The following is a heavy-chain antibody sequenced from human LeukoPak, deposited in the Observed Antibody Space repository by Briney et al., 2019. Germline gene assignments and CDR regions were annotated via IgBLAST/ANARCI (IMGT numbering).Heavy chain of an antibody. CDR1: GFTFSSYS. Sequence: GGSLRLSCAASGFTFSSYSMNWVRQAPGKGLEWVSSISGSSSYIYYADSMKGRFTISRDNAKNSLYLQMNSLRAEDTGVYYCARDGSGYSYGRDLDYWGQGTLVTVSS. CDR3: ARDGSGYSYGRDLDY. D-gene: IGHD5-18*01. V-gene: IGHV3-21*01. J-gene: IGHJ4*02. CDR2: ISGSSSYI.